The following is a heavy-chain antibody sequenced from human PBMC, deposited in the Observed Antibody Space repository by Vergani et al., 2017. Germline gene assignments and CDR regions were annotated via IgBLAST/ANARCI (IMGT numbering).Heavy chain of an antibody. J-gene: IGHJ5*01. D-gene: IGHD2-15*01. CDR2: IKSDGSIK. Sequence: EVQLVESGGGLIHPGGSLRLSCEGSGFSFSGYWMHWVRQSPEKGLVWVSRIKSDGSIKNYADSVKGRFTISRDNAKNTLYLEMNSRRGDDTAIYYCVRARCIGPCFMSNWFDSWGQGTLVTVSS. CDR1: GFSFSGYW. V-gene: IGHV3-74*01. CDR3: VRARCIGPCFMSNWFDS.